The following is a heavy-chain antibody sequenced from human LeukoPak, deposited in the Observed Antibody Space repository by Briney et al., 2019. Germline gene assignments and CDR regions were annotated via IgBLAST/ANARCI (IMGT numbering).Heavy chain of an antibody. J-gene: IGHJ4*02. CDR3: ARDRYSYGYFDY. V-gene: IGHV4-59*12. CDR1: GGSISSYY. D-gene: IGHD5-18*01. Sequence: PSETLSLTCTVSGGSISSYYWSWIRQPPGKGLEWIGYIYHSGSTKYNPSLKSRVTISVDTSKNQFSLKLSSVTAADTAVYYCARDRYSYGYFDYWGQGTLVTVSS. CDR2: IYHSGST.